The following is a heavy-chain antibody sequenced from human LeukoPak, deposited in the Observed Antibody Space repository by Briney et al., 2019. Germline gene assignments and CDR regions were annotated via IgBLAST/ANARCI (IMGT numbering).Heavy chain of an antibody. D-gene: IGHD6-19*01. Sequence: GGSLRLSCAVSGFSFSSYSMNWVRQTPGKGLQWVSSISSSGTYIYYADSVKGRFTIPRDNAKNSVYLQMNSLRAEDTAVYYCARGSAVAGIMGLDYWGQGTLVTVSS. CDR1: GFSFSSYS. J-gene: IGHJ4*02. V-gene: IGHV3-21*01. CDR2: ISSSGTYI. CDR3: ARGSAVAGIMGLDY.